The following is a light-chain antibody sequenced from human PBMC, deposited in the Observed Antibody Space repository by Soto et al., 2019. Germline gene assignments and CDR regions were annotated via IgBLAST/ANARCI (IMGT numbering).Light chain of an antibody. CDR3: QQYGSSMYT. CDR2: GAS. J-gene: IGKJ2*01. V-gene: IGKV3-20*01. Sequence: EIVLTQSPGTLSLSPGERATLSCRASQSVSTRSLAWYQQKPGQAPRLLISGASSRAADIPDRFSGSGSGTDFTLTINRLEPEDYAVYYCQQYGSSMYTFGQGTKLEIK. CDR1: QSVSTRS.